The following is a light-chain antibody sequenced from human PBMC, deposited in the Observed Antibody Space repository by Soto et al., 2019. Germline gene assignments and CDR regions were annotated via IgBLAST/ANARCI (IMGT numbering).Light chain of an antibody. Sequence: QAVLTQPPSVSAAPGQKVTISCSGSNSNTGNNYVSWYQQLPGTAPKLLIFDNNKRPSGIPDRFSGSKSGTSATLGITGLQTGDEADYYCATWDSSLSAVFGGGTQLTVL. CDR2: DNN. CDR1: NSNTGNNY. J-gene: IGLJ7*01. CDR3: ATWDSSLSAV. V-gene: IGLV1-51*01.